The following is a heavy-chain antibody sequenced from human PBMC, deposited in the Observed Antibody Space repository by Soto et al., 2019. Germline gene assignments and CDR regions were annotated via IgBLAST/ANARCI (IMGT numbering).Heavy chain of an antibody. V-gene: IGHV4-31*03. D-gene: IGHD3-16*02. CDR1: GSSIISGGYY. CDR2: IYYSGST. Sequence: SETLSLTCTVSGSSIISGGYYWSLIRQHPGKGLECIVYIYYSGSTYYNPSLKSRVTISVDTSKNQFSLKLSSVTAADTAVYYCARLRLGELSLPFDYWGQGTLVTVSS. J-gene: IGHJ4*02. CDR3: ARLRLGELSLPFDY.